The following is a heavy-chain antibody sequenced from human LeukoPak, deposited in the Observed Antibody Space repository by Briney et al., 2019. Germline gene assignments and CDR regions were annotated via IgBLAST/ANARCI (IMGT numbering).Heavy chain of an antibody. CDR3: ARSPVLRYFDWPNFDY. Sequence: SETLSLTCTVSGGSISSYYWSWIRQPPGKGLEWIGEINHSGSTNYNPSLKSRVTISVDTSKNQFSLKLSSVTAADTAVYYCARSPVLRYFDWPNFDYWGQGTLVTVSS. CDR1: GGSISSYY. D-gene: IGHD3-9*01. J-gene: IGHJ4*02. V-gene: IGHV4-59*01. CDR2: INHSGST.